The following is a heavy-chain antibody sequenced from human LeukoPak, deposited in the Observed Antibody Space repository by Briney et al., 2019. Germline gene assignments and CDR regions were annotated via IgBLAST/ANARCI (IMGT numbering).Heavy chain of an antibody. V-gene: IGHV3-30*18. CDR1: GFTFSNYG. CDR3: AKDRETTASGTFDY. CDR2: ISEDGIDK. Sequence: QPGRSLRLSCAASGFTFSNYGMHCVRQAPGKGLEWVAGISEDGIDKYYADSVKGRFTISRDNSNNTLFLQMNSLRAEDTAVYYCAKDRETTASGTFDYWGQGALVTVSS. J-gene: IGHJ4*02. D-gene: IGHD1-14*01.